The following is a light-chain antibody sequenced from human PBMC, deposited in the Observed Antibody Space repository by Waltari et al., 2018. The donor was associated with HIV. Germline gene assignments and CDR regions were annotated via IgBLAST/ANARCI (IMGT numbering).Light chain of an antibody. Sequence: QSALTQPPSASGSPGQSVTISCTGTSSDVGGYNYVSWYQQHPGKAPKLIIYEVTNRPSGVPDRFSGSKSDNTASLTVSGLQAEDEADYFCTSYAGSDNFVVFGGGTKLTVL. CDR3: TSYAGSDNFVV. CDR2: EVT. V-gene: IGLV2-8*01. J-gene: IGLJ2*01. CDR1: SSDVGGYNY.